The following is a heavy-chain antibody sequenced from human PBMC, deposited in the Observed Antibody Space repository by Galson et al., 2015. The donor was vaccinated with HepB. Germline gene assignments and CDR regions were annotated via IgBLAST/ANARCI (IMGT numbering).Heavy chain of an antibody. CDR3: ARDLAVAGHGEYFQH. D-gene: IGHD6-19*01. CDR2: IYSGGST. J-gene: IGHJ1*01. Sequence: SLRLSCAASGFTVSSNHMSWVRQAPGKGLEWVSVIYSGGSTYYADSVKGRFTISRDNSKNTLYLQMNSLRAEDTAVYYCARDLAVAGHGEYFQHWGQGTLVTVSS. V-gene: IGHV3-53*01. CDR1: GFTVSSNH.